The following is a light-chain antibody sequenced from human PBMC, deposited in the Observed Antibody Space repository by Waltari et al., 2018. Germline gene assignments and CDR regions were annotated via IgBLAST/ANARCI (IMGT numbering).Light chain of an antibody. Sequence: QYVMTHTPSAAATPGQRVIISCSGSSSHIGSKFLFWYQHFPGTAPKLIIYSNNQRPSGLPDRFSGSKSGTSASLAISGLRSEDEAGYYCAAWDDSLNGVVFGGGTKLTVL. CDR1: SSHIGSKF. CDR3: AAWDDSLNGVV. CDR2: SNN. J-gene: IGLJ3*02. V-gene: IGLV1-47*02.